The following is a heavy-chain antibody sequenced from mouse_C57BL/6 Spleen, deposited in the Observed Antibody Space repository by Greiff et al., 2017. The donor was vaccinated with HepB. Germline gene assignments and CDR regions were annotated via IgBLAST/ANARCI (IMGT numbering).Heavy chain of an antibody. V-gene: IGHV5-9*01. CDR3: ARHSYGSSLYWYFDV. CDR2: ISGGGGNT. D-gene: IGHD1-1*01. Sequence: EVQLVESGGGLVKPGGSLKLSCAASGFTFSSYTMSWVRQTPEKRLEWVATISGGGGNTYYPDSVKGRFTISRDNAKNTLYLQMSSLRSEDTALYYGARHSYGSSLYWYFDVWGTGTTVTVSS. J-gene: IGHJ1*03. CDR1: GFTFSSYT.